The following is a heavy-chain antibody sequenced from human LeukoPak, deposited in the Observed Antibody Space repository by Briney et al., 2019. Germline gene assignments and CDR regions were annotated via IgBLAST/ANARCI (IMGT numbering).Heavy chain of an antibody. J-gene: IGHJ6*02. CDR2: IYYSGST. CDR3: ASAVRGVTGRWDYYYYGMDV. Sequence: SQTLSLTCTVSGGSISSGDYYWSWIRQPPGKGLEWIGYIYYSGSTYYNPSLKSRVTISVDTSKNQFSLKLSSVTAADTAVYYCASAVRGVTGRWDYYYYGMDVWGQGTTVTVSS. CDR1: GGSISSGDYY. D-gene: IGHD3-10*01. V-gene: IGHV4-30-4*08.